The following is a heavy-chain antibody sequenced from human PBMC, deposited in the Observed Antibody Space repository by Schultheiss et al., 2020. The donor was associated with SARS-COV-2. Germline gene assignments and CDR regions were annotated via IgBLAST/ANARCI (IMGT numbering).Heavy chain of an antibody. V-gene: IGHV3-15*01. Sequence: LSLTCAASGFAFSRYEMNWVRQAPGKGLEWVGRFKSKTDGGTTDCAEPVKGRFTISRDDSKNTLYLQMNSLKTEDTAVYFCTTGVYYNFWSGYTPFDYWGQGTLVTVSS. CDR3: TTGVYYNFWSGYTPFDY. CDR1: GFAFSRYE. D-gene: IGHD3-3*01. CDR2: FKSKTDGGTT. J-gene: IGHJ4*02.